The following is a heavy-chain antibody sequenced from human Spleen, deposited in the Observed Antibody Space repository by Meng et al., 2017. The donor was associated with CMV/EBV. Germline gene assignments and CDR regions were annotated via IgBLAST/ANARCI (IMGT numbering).Heavy chain of an antibody. Sequence: GESLKISCAASGFTVSSNYMSWVRQAPGKGLEWVSVIYSGGSTYYADSVKGRFTISRDNSKNTLYLQMSSLRVEDTAMYYCARAGLGYCIVTSCYLGNYWGQGTLVTVSS. CDR2: IYSGGST. CDR3: ARAGLGYCIVTSCYLGNY. J-gene: IGHJ4*02. V-gene: IGHV3-53*01. CDR1: GFTVSSNY. D-gene: IGHD2-2*01.